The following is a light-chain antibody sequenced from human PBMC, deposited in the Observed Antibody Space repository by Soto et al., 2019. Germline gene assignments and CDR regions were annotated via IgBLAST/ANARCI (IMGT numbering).Light chain of an antibody. CDR2: TAS. V-gene: IGKV3D-15*01. J-gene: IGKJ1*01. CDR1: QSVSSSS. Sequence: EIVLTQSPATLSLSTGGRATLSCRASQSVSSSSLAWYQQRPGQAPRLLIFTASSRATGTPDRFSGSASGTEFTLTISGLQSEDFTVYYCQQYNKWPLTFGQGTKVDIK. CDR3: QQYNKWPLT.